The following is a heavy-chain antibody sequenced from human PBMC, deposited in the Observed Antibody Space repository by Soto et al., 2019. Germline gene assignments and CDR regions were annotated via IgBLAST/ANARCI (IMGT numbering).Heavy chain of an antibody. D-gene: IGHD4-4*01. J-gene: IGHJ6*02. CDR3: AKGSDSNYDYYYYYGMDV. V-gene: IGHV3-30*18. CDR1: GFTFSSYG. CDR2: ISYDGSNK. Sequence: GGSLRLSCTAAGFTFSSYGMHWVRQAPGKGLEWVAVISYDGSNKYYADSVKGRFTISRDNSKNTLYLQMNSLRAEDTAVYYCAKGSDSNYDYYYYYGMDVWGQGTTVTVSS.